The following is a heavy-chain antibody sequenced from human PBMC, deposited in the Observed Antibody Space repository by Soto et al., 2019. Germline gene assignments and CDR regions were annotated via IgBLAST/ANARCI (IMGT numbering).Heavy chain of an antibody. J-gene: IGHJ3*02. D-gene: IGHD2-2*01. V-gene: IGHV1-18*01. Sequence: ASVKVSCKASGYTFTSYGISWVRQAPGQGLEWMGWISAYNGNTNYAQKLQGRVTMTTDTSTSTAYMELRSLRSDDTAVYYCARACSSTSCQDAFEIWGQGTMVTVSS. CDR3: ARACSSTSCQDAFEI. CDR1: GYTFTSYG. CDR2: ISAYNGNT.